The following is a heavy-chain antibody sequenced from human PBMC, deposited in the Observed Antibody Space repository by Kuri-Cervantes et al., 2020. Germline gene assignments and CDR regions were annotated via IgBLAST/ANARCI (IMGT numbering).Heavy chain of an antibody. CDR2: ISAYNGNT. CDR3: AREKMVRGVISRVWFDP. CDR1: GYTFTSYG. D-gene: IGHD3-10*01. V-gene: IGHV1-18*01. J-gene: IGHJ5*02. Sequence: ASVKVSCKASGYTFTSYGISWVRQAPGQGLEWMGWISAYNGNTNYAQKLQGRVTMTTDTSTSTAYMELRSLRSDDTAVYYCAREKMVRGVISRVWFDPWGQGTLVTVSS.